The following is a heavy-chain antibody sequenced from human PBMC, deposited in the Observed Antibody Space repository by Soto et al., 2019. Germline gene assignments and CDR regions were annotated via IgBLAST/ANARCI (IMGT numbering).Heavy chain of an antibody. CDR1: GYSFTSYW. Sequence: EVQLVQSGAEVKKPGESLRISCKGSGYSFTSYWISWVRQMPGKGLEWRGRIDPSDSYTNYSPSFQGHVTISGDKSISTAYMQWRGLKASDTAMYYCARLQAAAGDNDPTFDSWGQGTLVTVSS. D-gene: IGHD6-13*01. CDR2: IDPSDSYT. J-gene: IGHJ4*02. CDR3: ARLQAAAGDNDPTFDS. V-gene: IGHV5-10-1*01.